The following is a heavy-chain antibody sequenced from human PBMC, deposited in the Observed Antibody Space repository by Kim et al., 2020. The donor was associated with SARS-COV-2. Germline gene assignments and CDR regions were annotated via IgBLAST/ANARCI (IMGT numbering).Heavy chain of an antibody. D-gene: IGHD7-27*01. CDR3: ARGDKTGDPGDY. J-gene: IGHJ4*02. Sequence: NHNPSLKSRVTISVDTSKNLFSLKLSSVTAADTAVYYCARGDKTGDPGDYWDQGTLVTVSS. V-gene: IGHV4-34*01.